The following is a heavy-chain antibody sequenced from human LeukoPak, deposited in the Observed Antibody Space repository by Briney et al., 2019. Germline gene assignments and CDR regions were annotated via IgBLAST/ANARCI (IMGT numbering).Heavy chain of an antibody. J-gene: IGHJ6*03. CDR1: GFTFSSYS. CDR3: GRGVDYYHYYMDG. Sequence: GGSLRLSCAASGFTFSSYSMNWVRQAPGKGLEWVSSISSSSNYIYYADSAKGRFTISRDNAKNSMYLQMNSLRAEDTAVYYCGRGVDYYHYYMDGRGKGTTVTVSS. V-gene: IGHV3-21*01. CDR2: ISSSSNYI.